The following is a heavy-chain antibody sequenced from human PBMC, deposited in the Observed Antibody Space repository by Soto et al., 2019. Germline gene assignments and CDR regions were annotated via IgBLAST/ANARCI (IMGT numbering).Heavy chain of an antibody. Sequence: QVQLQDSGPGLVKPSETLSLSCTVSGGSISSYYWSWFRQSPGKRMEWIGYVHHSGGSSYTPSLQSLGALSLATSKSQFSLKVTSVTATATAAYYCARQGFGPLHGLVAVWGQGNTVTVSS. CDR1: GGSISSYY. D-gene: IGHD3-10*01. CDR3: ARQGFGPLHGLVAV. V-gene: IGHV4-59*08. CDR2: VHHSGGS. J-gene: IGHJ6*02.